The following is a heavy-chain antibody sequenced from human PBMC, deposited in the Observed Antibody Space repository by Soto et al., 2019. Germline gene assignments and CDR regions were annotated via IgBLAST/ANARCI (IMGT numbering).Heavy chain of an antibody. CDR2: IYYSGST. J-gene: IGHJ6*02. D-gene: IGHD2-2*01. V-gene: IGHV4-30-4*01. CDR1: GGSISSGDYY. CDR3: ARDVIGYCSSTSCYGMDV. Sequence: KPSETLSLTCTVSGGSISSGDYYWSWIRQPPGKGLEWIGYIYYSGSTYYNPSLKSRVTISVDTSKNQFSLKLSSVTAADTAVYYCARDVIGYCSSTSCYGMDVWGQGTTVTVSS.